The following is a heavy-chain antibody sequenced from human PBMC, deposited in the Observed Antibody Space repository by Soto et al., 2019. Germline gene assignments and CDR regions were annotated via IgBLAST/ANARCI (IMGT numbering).Heavy chain of an antibody. CDR2: ISYDGSNK. CDR1: GFTFSSYG. J-gene: IGHJ6*02. D-gene: IGHD6-13*01. CDR3: AKDGDSSWDYYYYGMDV. Sequence: QVQLVESGGGVVQPGRSLRLSCAASGFTFSSYGMHWVRQAPGKGLEWVAVISYDGSNKYYADSVKGRFTISRDNSKNTLYLQMNSLRAEDTAVYYCAKDGDSSWDYYYYGMDVWGQGTTVTVSS. V-gene: IGHV3-30*18.